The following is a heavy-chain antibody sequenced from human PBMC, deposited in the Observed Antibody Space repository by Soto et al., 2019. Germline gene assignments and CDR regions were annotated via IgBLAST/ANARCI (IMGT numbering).Heavy chain of an antibody. V-gene: IGHV4-59*01. CDR3: AKYRRTDAEGYTFEY. Sequence: SETLSLTCTVSGDSIRGFYWSWIRQPPGKALQWMGYIYYSENTNYNPSLQGRVTMSVDTSKNQFSLQVSSVTAADTAVYFCAKYRRTDAEGYTFEYWGQGARVTVSS. CDR2: IYYSENT. D-gene: IGHD2-15*01. J-gene: IGHJ4*02. CDR1: GDSIRGFY.